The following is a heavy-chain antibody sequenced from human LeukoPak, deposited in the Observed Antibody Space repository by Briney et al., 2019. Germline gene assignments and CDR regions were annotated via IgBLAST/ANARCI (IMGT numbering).Heavy chain of an antibody. D-gene: IGHD3-9*01. CDR2: IYYSGST. Sequence: SETLSLTCTVSGGSISSYYWSWIRQPPGKGLEWIGIIYYSGSTYYNPSLKSRVTISVDTSKNQFSLKLSSVTAADTAVYYCARDSNYDILTGLQRYYFDYWGQGTLVTVSS. J-gene: IGHJ4*02. CDR1: GGSISSYY. V-gene: IGHV4-59*12. CDR3: ARDSNYDILTGLQRYYFDY.